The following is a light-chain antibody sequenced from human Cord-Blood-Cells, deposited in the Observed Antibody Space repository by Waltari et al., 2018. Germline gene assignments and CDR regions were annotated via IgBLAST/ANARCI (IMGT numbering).Light chain of an antibody. Sequence: EIVLTQSPATLSLSPGERATLSCMASQSVSSYLAWYQQKPGQAPRLRIYDASNRATGIPARFSGSGSGTDFTLTISSLEPEDFAVYYCQQRSNWPITFGQGTRLEIK. CDR2: DAS. CDR1: QSVSSY. CDR3: QQRSNWPIT. J-gene: IGKJ5*01. V-gene: IGKV3-11*01.